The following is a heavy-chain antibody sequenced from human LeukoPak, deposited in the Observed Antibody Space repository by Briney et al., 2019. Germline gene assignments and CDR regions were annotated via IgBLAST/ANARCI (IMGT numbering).Heavy chain of an antibody. CDR2: IVVGSGNT. Sequence: SVKVFCKASGFTFANSAIQWVRQARGQRLEWIGWIVVGSGNTDYAQKFQERITITRDMSTRTVYMELSSLRSEDTAVYYCAADDLNVGYWGQGTLVTVSS. J-gene: IGHJ4*02. CDR1: GFTFANSA. V-gene: IGHV1-58*02. CDR3: AADDLNVGY. D-gene: IGHD2-15*01.